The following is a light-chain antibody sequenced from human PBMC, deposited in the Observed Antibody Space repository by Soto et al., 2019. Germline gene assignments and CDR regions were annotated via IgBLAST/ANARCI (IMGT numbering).Light chain of an antibody. V-gene: IGKV1-5*03. CDR3: QQSYSNPVT. CDR2: KAS. Sequence: QSPSTLSASVVERFTITGRASPRTSVWLDWSQKKPGKAPTILISKASRLESGVPSRLSGSGSATDLTITISSLKPEDFATYYCQQSYSNPVTFGQGTRLEIK. J-gene: IGKJ5*01. CDR1: PRTSVW.